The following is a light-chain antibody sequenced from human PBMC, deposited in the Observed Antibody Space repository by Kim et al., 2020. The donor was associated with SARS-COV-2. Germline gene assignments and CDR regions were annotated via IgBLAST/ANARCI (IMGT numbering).Light chain of an antibody. CDR1: NIGGKN. Sequence: SYELTQPLSVSVALGQTARIACGGNNIGGKNVHWYQQKPGQAPVLVLYRDRNRPSGIPERFSGSNSGNTATLTISRAQAGDEADYYCQVWDSSAEVFGGGTQLTVL. CDR3: QVWDSSAEV. V-gene: IGLV3-9*01. J-gene: IGLJ3*02. CDR2: RDR.